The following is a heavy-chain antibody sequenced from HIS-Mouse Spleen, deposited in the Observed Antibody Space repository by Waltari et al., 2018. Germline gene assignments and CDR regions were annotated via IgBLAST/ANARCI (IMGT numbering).Heavy chain of an antibody. CDR3: ARRYSGYDLGY. J-gene: IGHJ4*02. CDR2: ISYDGSNK. CDR1: GFTFSSYA. Sequence: QVQLVESGGGVVQPGWPLRLSFAASGFTFSSYAMHWVRQAPGKGLEWVAVISYDGSNKYYADSVKGRFTISRDNSKNTLYLQMNSLRAEDTAVYYCARRYSGYDLGYWGQGTLVTVSS. V-gene: IGHV3-30*04. D-gene: IGHD5-12*01.